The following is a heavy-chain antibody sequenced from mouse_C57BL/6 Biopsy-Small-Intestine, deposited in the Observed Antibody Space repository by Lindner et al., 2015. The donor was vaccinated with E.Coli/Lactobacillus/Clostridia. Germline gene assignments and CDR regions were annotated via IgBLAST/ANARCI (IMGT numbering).Heavy chain of an antibody. Sequence: VQLQESGPELVKPGASVKISCKASGYAFSSSWMNWVKQRPGKGLEWIGRIYPGDGDTNYNGKFKGKATLTADKSSSTAYMQLSSLTSEDSAVYFCARYYYYGSWFAYWGQGTLVTVSA. CDR2: IYPGDGDT. D-gene: IGHD1-1*01. CDR3: ARYYYYGSWFAY. J-gene: IGHJ3*01. V-gene: IGHV1-82*01. CDR1: GYAFSSSW.